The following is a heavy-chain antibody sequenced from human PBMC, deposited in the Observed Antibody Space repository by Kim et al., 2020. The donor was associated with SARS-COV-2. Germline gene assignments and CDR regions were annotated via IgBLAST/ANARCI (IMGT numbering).Heavy chain of an antibody. CDR3: ARDRIRGYDYAYYYYYGMDV. J-gene: IGHJ6*02. V-gene: IGHV3-30*07. Sequence: RFTISRDNSKNTLYLQMNSLRAEDTAVYYCARDRIRGYDYAYYYYYGMDVWGQGTTVTVSS. D-gene: IGHD5-12*01.